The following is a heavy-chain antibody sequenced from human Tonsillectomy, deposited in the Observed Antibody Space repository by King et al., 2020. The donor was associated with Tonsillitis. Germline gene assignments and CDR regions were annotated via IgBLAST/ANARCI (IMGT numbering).Heavy chain of an antibody. D-gene: IGHD2-15*01. CDR3: ARLTRTYTRVVAATFDY. J-gene: IGHJ4*02. V-gene: IGHV4-39*01. CDR1: GGSISSSSYY. Sequence: QLQESGPGLVKPSETLSLTCTVSGGSISSSSYYWGWIRQPPGKGLEWIGSIYYSGSTYYNPSLKSRVTISVDTSKNQFSLKLSSVTAADTAVYYCARLTRTYTRVVAATFDYWGQGTLVTVSS. CDR2: IYYSGST.